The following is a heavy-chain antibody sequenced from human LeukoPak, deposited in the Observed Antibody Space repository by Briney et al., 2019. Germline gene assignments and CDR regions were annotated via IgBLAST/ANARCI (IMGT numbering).Heavy chain of an antibody. CDR2: IYYSGST. CDR1: DGSISRYY. J-gene: IGHJ4*02. Sequence: SETLSLTCTVSDGSISRYYWSWIRQPPGKGLEWIGYIYYSGSTDYDPSLESRVTISVDTSKNQFSLKLCSVTAADTAVYYCASAPVLYYFDYWGQGTLVTVSS. V-gene: IGHV4-59*01. CDR3: ASAPVLYYFDY.